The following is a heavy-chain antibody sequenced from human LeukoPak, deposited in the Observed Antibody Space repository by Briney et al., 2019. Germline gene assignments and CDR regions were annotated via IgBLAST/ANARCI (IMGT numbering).Heavy chain of an antibody. CDR3: AKGIGNTGYDPPAY. CDR2: ISGSGDST. Sequence: GGSLRLSCAASGFTFNSYWMSWVRQAPGKGLEWVSGISGSGDSTYYADSVKGRFTIFRDNSESTLYLQMNSLTAEDTALYYCAKGIGNTGYDPPAYWGQGTLVTVSS. V-gene: IGHV3-23*01. CDR1: GFTFNSYW. J-gene: IGHJ4*02. D-gene: IGHD5-12*01.